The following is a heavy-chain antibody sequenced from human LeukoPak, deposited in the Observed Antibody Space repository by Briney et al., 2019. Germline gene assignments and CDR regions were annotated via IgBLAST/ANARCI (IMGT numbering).Heavy chain of an antibody. J-gene: IGHJ4*02. V-gene: IGHV4-59*01. D-gene: IGHD3-10*02. CDR1: GGSISPYY. CDR2: FYYSGNT. CDR3: ARPTGSTMFIDY. Sequence: PSETLSFTCTVPGGSISPYYSSWIRQPPGKGLECLGYFYYSGNTEYKPSLKSRVAMSVDTSKNQFSLRLSSVTAADTAVYYCARPTGSTMFIDYWGQGTLVTVSS.